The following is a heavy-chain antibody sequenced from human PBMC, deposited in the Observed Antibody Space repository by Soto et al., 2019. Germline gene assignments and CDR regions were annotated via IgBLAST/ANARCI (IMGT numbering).Heavy chain of an antibody. CDR2: IYYLGST. J-gene: IGHJ2*01. CDR3: ARDLGYFEL. CDR1: DGSISNYY. Sequence: QVQLQESGPGLVKPSETLSLTCTVSDGSISNYYWSWIRQPPGKGLEWIGYIYYLGSTNYNPSLKSRVTILLDTSKNQFSLKMSSVTAADTAVYYCARDLGYFELWGRGTLVTVSS. V-gene: IGHV4-59*01.